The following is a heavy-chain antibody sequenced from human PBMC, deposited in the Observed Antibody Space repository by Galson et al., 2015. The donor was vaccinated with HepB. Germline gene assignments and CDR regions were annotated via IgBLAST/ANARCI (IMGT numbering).Heavy chain of an antibody. J-gene: IGHJ4*02. CDR2: IYWDADK. V-gene: IGHV2-5*02. D-gene: IGHD3-16*01. Sequence: PALVKPTQTLTLTCTFSGFSLSTSGVGVGWIRQPPGKALEWLALIYWDADKRYSPYLRSRLTITKDTSKNQVVLTMTNMDPVDTATYYCAHTRWGRGHRSTKFDYWGQGTLVTVSS. CDR1: GFSLSTSGVG. CDR3: AHTRWGRGHRSTKFDY.